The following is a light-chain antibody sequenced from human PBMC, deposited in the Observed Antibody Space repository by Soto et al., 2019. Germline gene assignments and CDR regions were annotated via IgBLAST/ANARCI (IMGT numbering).Light chain of an antibody. CDR3: QRYGSSPPFT. Sequence: EIVLTQSPGTLSLSPGEIATLSCRASQTINSRYLAWYQQKPGQAPRLLISGTSTRATGIPDRFSGSGSGTDFTLTISRLEPEDFAVYFCQRYGSSPPFTFGQGTKVEI. CDR1: QTINSRY. J-gene: IGKJ2*01. V-gene: IGKV3-20*01. CDR2: GTS.